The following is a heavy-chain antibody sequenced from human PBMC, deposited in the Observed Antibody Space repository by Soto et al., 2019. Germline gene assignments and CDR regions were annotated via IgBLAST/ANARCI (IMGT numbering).Heavy chain of an antibody. CDR1: GFTFSSYG. Sequence: SLRLSCAASGFTFSSYGMHWVRQAPGKGLEWVAVISYDGSNKYYADSVKGRFTISRDNSKNTLYLQMNSLRAEDTAVYYCAKMDYGDYGSDHTPHFDYWGQGTLVTVSS. CDR2: ISYDGSNK. V-gene: IGHV3-30*18. D-gene: IGHD4-17*01. CDR3: AKMDYGDYGSDHTPHFDY. J-gene: IGHJ4*02.